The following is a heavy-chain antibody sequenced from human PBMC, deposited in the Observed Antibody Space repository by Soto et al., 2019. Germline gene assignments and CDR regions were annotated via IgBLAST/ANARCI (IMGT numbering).Heavy chain of an antibody. V-gene: IGHV4-34*01. CDR1: GGSFSGYY. D-gene: IGHD5-18*01. J-gene: IGHJ6*02. Sequence: ASETLSLTCAVYGGSFSGYYWSWIRQPPGKGLEWIGENNHSGSTKYNPSLKRRVTISVDTSKNQFSLKLSSVTAADTAVYYCARVTAMDTRGVYYYYYGMDVWGQGTTVTVSS. CDR2: NNHSGST. CDR3: ARVTAMDTRGVYYYYYGMDV.